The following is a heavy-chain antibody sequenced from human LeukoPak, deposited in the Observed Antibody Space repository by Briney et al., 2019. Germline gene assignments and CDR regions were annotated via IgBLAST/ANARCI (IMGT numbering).Heavy chain of an antibody. D-gene: IGHD2-2*01. V-gene: IGHV4-61*05. CDR2: IYTSGST. CDR3: ARQKCTSTSCLTKNAFDI. CDR1: SGSISSSNYY. Sequence: PSETLSLTCTVSSGSISSSNYYWGWIRQPPGKGLEWIGYIYTSGSTNYNPSLESRVTISVDTSKNQFSLDLSSVTAADTAVYYCARQKCTSTSCLTKNAFDIWGQGTMVTVSS. J-gene: IGHJ3*02.